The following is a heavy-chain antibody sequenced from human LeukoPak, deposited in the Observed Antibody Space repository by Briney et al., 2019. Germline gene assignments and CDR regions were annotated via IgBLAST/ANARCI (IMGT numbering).Heavy chain of an antibody. V-gene: IGHV3-30-3*01. J-gene: IGHJ6*02. CDR3: ARSLDV. Sequence: GGSLRLSCAASGFTFSSYAMHWVRQAPGKGLEWVAVISYDGSNKYYADSVKGRFTISRDNSKNTLYLQMNSLRAEDTAVYYCARSLDVWGQGTTVTVSS. CDR1: GFTFSSYA. CDR2: ISYDGSNK.